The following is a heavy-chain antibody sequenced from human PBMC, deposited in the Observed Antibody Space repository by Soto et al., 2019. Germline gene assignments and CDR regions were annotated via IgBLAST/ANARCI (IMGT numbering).Heavy chain of an antibody. D-gene: IGHD3-16*01. Sequence: EVQLLESGGGLVQPGGSLRLSCAASGFTFSSYALSWVRQAPGKGLEWVSAINAGGGHTYYADSVKGRFTISRDNSKNTLYLQMNSLRAEDTAVYYCAKDQSALPDTLGYWGQGTLVTVSS. V-gene: IGHV3-23*01. J-gene: IGHJ4*02. CDR1: GFTFSSYA. CDR3: AKDQSALPDTLGY. CDR2: INAGGGHT.